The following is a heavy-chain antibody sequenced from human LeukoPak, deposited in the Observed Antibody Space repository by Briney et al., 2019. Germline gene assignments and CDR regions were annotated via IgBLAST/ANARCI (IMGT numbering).Heavy chain of an antibody. CDR3: ARVSRGWENWFDP. Sequence: ASVKVSCKASGYTFTSYDINWVRQAPGQGLEWMGWINPNSGGTNYAQKFQGRVTMTRDTSISTAYMELSRLRSDDTAVYYCARVSRGWENWFDPWGQGTLVTVSS. CDR2: INPNSGGT. D-gene: IGHD1-26*01. V-gene: IGHV1-2*02. J-gene: IGHJ5*02. CDR1: GYTFTSYD.